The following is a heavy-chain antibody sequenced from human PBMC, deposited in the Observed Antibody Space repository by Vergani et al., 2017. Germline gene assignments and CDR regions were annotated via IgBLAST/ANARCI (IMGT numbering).Heavy chain of an antibody. V-gene: IGHV4-34*01. J-gene: IGHJ3*02. Sequence: QVQLQQWGAGLLKPSETLSLTCAVYGGSFSGYYWSLIRQPPGKGLEWIGEINHSGSTNYNPSLKSRVTISVDTSKNQFSLKLSSVTAADTAVYYCARGRRGVDAFDIWGQGTMVTVSS. D-gene: IGHD1-26*01. CDR2: INHSGST. CDR3: ARGRRGVDAFDI. CDR1: GGSFSGYY.